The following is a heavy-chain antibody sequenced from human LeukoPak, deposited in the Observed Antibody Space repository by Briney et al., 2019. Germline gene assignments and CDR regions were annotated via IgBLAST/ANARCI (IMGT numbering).Heavy chain of an antibody. CDR3: ARDGYYSLYYYDSSGYFQH. CDR1: GYTLTELS. D-gene: IGHD3-22*01. Sequence: ASVKVSCKVSGYTLTELSLHWVRQAPGKGLEWMGRFDPEDGETIYARKFQGRVTITADESTSTAYMELSSLRSEDTAVYYCARDGYYSLYYYDSSGYFQHWGQGTLVTVSS. V-gene: IGHV1-24*01. J-gene: IGHJ1*01. CDR2: FDPEDGET.